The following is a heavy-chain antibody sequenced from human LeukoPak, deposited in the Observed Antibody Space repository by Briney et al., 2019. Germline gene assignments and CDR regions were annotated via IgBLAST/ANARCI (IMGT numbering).Heavy chain of an antibody. CDR2: INPNSGGT. V-gene: IGHV1-2*02. CDR1: GYTFTGYH. CDR3: ATSFRQLWLPETD. J-gene: IGHJ4*02. D-gene: IGHD5-18*01. Sequence: ASVKVSCKASGYTFTGYHMHWVRQAPGQGLEWMGWINPNSGGTNYAQKFQGRVTMTRDTSISTAYMELSRLRSDDTAVYYCATSFRQLWLPETDWGQGTLVTVSS.